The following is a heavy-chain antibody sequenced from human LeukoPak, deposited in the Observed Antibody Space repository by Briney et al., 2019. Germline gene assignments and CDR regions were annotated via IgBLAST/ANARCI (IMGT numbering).Heavy chain of an antibody. CDR2: ISHDGSNQ. J-gene: IGHJ4*02. V-gene: IGHV3-30*18. CDR1: GFSFRTYG. D-gene: IGHD3-22*01. Sequence: GTSLRLSCAASGFSFRTYGMHWVRQAPGKGLEWVAVISHDGSNQYYADSVKGRFTISRDDSKNTLYLQMNSLRAEDTAVYYCAKVRATLEVVSYFDYWGQGTLVTVSS. CDR3: AKVRATLEVVSYFDY.